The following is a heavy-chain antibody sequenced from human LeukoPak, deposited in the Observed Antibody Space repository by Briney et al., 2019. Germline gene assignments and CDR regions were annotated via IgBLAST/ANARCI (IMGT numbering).Heavy chain of an antibody. CDR3: AKVFGGYSYGYGAFDI. V-gene: IGHV3-30*18. Sequence: GGSLRLSCAASGFTFSSYGMHWVRQAPGKGLEWVAVISYDGSNKYYADSVKGRFTISRDNSKDTLYLQMNSLRAEDTVVYYCAKVFGGYSYGYGAFDIWGQGTMVTVSS. CDR2: ISYDGSNK. J-gene: IGHJ3*02. D-gene: IGHD5-18*01. CDR1: GFTFSSYG.